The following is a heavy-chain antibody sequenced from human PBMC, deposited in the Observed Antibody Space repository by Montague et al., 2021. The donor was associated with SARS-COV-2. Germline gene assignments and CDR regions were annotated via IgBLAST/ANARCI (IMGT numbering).Heavy chain of an antibody. V-gene: IGHV4-4*07. CDR2: VTTSGTI. Sequence: SETLSLTCAVSGGSITGFSWSWVRQPPGKGLEWIGRVTTSGTINXSPSLRSRVTMSVDTSKNQFSLNLNSVTAADTAIYYCARTSARPLSFDSWGQGTLVTVSS. J-gene: IGHJ4*02. CDR3: ARTSARPLSFDS. CDR1: GGSITGFS. D-gene: IGHD6-6*01.